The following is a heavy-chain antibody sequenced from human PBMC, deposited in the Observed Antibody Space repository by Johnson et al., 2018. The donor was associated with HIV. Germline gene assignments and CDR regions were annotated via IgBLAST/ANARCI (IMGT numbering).Heavy chain of an antibody. D-gene: IGHD4-23*01. CDR3: ARGEDYGGNFGALDI. J-gene: IGHJ3*02. CDR1: GFTFSSYA. Sequence: QMQLVESGGGVVQPGRSLRLSCAASGFTFSSYAVQWVRQAPDKGLEWVAVISYDGSKKYYADSVRGRFTISRDNSKNTLYLQMNSLRDEDTAVYYCARGEDYGGNFGALDIWGQGTMVTVSS. V-gene: IGHV3-30-3*01. CDR2: ISYDGSKK.